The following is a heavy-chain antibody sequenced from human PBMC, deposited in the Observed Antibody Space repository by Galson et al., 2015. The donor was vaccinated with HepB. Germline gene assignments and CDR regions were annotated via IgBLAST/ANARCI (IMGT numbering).Heavy chain of an antibody. J-gene: IGHJ4*02. D-gene: IGHD4-17*01. V-gene: IGHV3-30*18. CDR2: ISYDGSNK. CDR3: AKDRYGDYALRY. CDR1: GFTFSSYG. Sequence: SLRLSCAASGFTFSSYGMHWVRQAPGKGLEWVAVISYDGSNKYYADSVKGRFTISRDNSKNTLYLQMNSLRAEDTAVYYCAKDRYGDYALRYWGQGTLVTVSS.